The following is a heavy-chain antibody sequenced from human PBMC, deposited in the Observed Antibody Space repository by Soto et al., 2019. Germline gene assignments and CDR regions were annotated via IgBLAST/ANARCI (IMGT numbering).Heavy chain of an antibody. CDR1: GFVFNDSS. Sequence: EVLLVESGGGMVQPGGSLKLSCAASGFVFNDSSIHWVRQASGKGLEWVGRIRDRAYSYATAYAESVKGRFTISRDDSNNTAYLQMSGLKTEDTAIYYCTRLISAAHDYWGQGTLVTVSP. CDR3: TRLISAAHDY. CDR2: IRDRAYSYAT. D-gene: IGHD3-10*01. J-gene: IGHJ4*02. V-gene: IGHV3-73*01.